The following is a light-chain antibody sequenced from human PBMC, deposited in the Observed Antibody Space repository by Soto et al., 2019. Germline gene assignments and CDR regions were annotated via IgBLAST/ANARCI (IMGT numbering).Light chain of an antibody. V-gene: IGKV4-1*01. CDR2: WAS. CDR3: QQYYSTPWT. J-gene: IGKJ1*01. CDR1: QSVLYSSNNKNY. Sequence: DIVMTQAPDSLAVSLGERATINCKSSQSVLYSSNNKNYLAWYQQKPGQPPKLLIYWASTRESGVPDRFSGSGSGTDFTLTISSLQAEDVSFYYCQQYYSTPWTFGQWTKVEIK.